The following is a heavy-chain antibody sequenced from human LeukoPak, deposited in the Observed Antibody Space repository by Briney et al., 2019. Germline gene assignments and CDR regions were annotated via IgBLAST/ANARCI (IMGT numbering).Heavy chain of an antibody. V-gene: IGHV3-23*01. J-gene: IGHJ4*02. D-gene: IGHD6-19*01. CDR3: VRVGSVAGSDYLDY. CDR2: ISGRGGNT. CDR1: GFTFSSYA. Sequence: PAGGSLRLSCAASGFTFSSYAMSWVGQAPGKGLEGGSGISGRGGNTYYADSLKGRFTISRDNSKNTLYLQMNSLKTEDTAVYYCVRVGSVAGSDYLDYWGQGTLVTVS.